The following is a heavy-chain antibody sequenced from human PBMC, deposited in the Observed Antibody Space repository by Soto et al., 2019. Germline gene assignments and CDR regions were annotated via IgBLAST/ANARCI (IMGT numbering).Heavy chain of an antibody. V-gene: IGHV4-59*01. D-gene: IGHD2-2*01. J-gene: IGHJ6*03. CDR2: IYYSGST. Sequence: SETLSLTCTVSGGSISSYYWSWIRQPPGKGLEWIGYIYYSGSTNYNPSLKSRVTISVETSKNQFSLKLSSVTAADTAVYYCARDRGCLDSTSCPYYYYMDVWGKGTTVTVSS. CDR3: ARDRGCLDSTSCPYYYYMDV. CDR1: GGSISSYY.